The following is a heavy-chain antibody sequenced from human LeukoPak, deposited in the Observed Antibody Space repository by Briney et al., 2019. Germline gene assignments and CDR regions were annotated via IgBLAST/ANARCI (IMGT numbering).Heavy chain of an antibody. CDR3: AKGQIQLWLAQGNSYGMDV. CDR2: ISYDGSNK. D-gene: IGHD5-18*01. J-gene: IGHJ6*02. V-gene: IGHV3-30-3*01. CDR1: GFTFSSYA. Sequence: GRSLRLSCAASGFTFSSYAMHWVRQAPGKGLEWVAVISYDGSNKYYADSVKGRFTISRDNAKNSLYLQMNSLRAEDTALYYCAKGQIQLWLAQGNSYGMDVWGQGTTVTVSS.